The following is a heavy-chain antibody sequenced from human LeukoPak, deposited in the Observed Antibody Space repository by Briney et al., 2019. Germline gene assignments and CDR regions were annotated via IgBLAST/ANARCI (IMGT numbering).Heavy chain of an antibody. CDR2: VSGSGGTT. D-gene: IGHD2-15*01. CDR1: GFTFITYA. J-gene: IGHJ4*02. CDR3: ARAPVTSCRGAFCYPFDY. Sequence: GGSLRLSCAASGFTFITYAMSWVRQAPGKGLEWVSAVSGSGGTTYYADSVRGRFTISRDNSKNTLYLQMNRLRVEDAAVYYCARAPVTSCRGAFCYPFDYWGQGTLVTVSS. V-gene: IGHV3-23*01.